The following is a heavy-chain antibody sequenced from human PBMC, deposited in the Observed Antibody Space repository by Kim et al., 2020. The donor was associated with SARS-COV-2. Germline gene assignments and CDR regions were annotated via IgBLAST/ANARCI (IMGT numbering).Heavy chain of an antibody. D-gene: IGHD3-16*02. V-gene: IGHV3-11*05. J-gene: IGHJ6*02. Sequence: GGSLRHSCAASGFTFSDYYMSWIRQAPGKGLEWVSYISSSSSNTYYADSVKGRFTISRDNAKNSLYLQMNSLRAEDTAVYYCARAGYDYVWGSYRDYYCYCGVDVWGQGTTVTVSS. CDR2: ISSSSSNT. CDR3: ARAGYDYVWGSYRDYYCYCGVDV. CDR1: GFTFSDYY.